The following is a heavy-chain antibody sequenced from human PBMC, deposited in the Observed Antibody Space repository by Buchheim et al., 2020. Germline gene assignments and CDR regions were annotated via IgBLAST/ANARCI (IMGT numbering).Heavy chain of an antibody. D-gene: IGHD3-22*01. CDR1: GGSISSSNW. Sequence: QVQLQESGPGLVKPSGTLSLTCAVSGGSISSSNWWSWVRQPPGKGLEWIGEIYHSGSTNYNPSLKRRVTISVDKSKNQFPLKLSSVTAADTAVYYCARDYYDSSGYYSRGKYFQHWGQGTL. CDR2: IYHSGST. CDR3: ARDYYDSSGYYSRGKYFQH. J-gene: IGHJ1*01. V-gene: IGHV4-4*02.